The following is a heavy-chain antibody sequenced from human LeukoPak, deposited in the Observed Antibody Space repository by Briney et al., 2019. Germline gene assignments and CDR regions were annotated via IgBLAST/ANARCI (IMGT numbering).Heavy chain of an antibody. Sequence: SVKVSCKASGGTFSSYAISWVRQAPGQGLEWMGGIITIFGTANYAQKFQGRVTITADESTSTAYMELSSLRSEDTAVYYCARSLTGYSSGWFNCYYYYGMDVWGQGTTVTVSS. V-gene: IGHV1-69*01. D-gene: IGHD6-19*01. CDR3: ARSLTGYSSGWFNCYYYYGMDV. CDR1: GGTFSSYA. CDR2: IITIFGTA. J-gene: IGHJ6*02.